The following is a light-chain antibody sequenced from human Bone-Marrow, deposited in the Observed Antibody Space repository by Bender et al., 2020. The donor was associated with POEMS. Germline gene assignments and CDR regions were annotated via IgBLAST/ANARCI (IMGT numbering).Light chain of an antibody. V-gene: IGLV1-44*01. CDR1: SSHIGSRT. CDR3: AAWDDSLNGPV. CDR2: SDD. J-gene: IGLJ3*02. Sequence: QSVLTQPPSASGTPGQTVTISCSGSSSHIGSRTINWYQQLPGAAPKLLIYSDDQRPSGVPDRFSGSESGTSASLAISGLQSEDEADYYCAAWDDSLNGPVFGGGTKLTVL.